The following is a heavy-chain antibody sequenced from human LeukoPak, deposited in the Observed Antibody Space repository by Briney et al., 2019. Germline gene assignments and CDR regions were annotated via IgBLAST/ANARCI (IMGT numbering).Heavy chain of an antibody. CDR3: AREHSSGWYDYFDY. Sequence: GGSLRLSCAASGFTFSSYWMSWVRQAPGKGLEWVANIKQDGSEKYYVDSMKGRFTISRDNAKNSLYLQMNSLRAEDTAVYYCAREHSSGWYDYFDYWGQGTLVTVSS. D-gene: IGHD6-19*01. CDR1: GFTFSSYW. J-gene: IGHJ4*02. CDR2: IKQDGSEK. V-gene: IGHV3-7*01.